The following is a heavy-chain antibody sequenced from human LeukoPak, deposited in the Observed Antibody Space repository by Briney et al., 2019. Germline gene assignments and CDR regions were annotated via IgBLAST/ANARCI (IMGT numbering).Heavy chain of an antibody. CDR1: GGSFSGYY. V-gene: IGHV4-34*01. CDR3: ARGPIAAAGTLADASDI. CDR2: INHSGST. Sequence: SETLSLTCAVYGGSFSGYYWTWIRQPPGKGLEWIGEINHSGSTNYISSLKSRVTISVDTSKNQFSLKLSSATAADTAVYYCARGPIAAAGTLADASDIWGQGTMVTVSS. J-gene: IGHJ3*02. D-gene: IGHD6-13*01.